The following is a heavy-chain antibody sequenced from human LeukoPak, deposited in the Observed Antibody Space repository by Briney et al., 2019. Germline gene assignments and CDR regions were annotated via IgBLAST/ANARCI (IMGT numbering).Heavy chain of an antibody. CDR3: ARDAMDSYCSSTSCYASWFDP. D-gene: IGHD2-2*01. V-gene: IGHV3-21*01. CDR2: ISSSSSYI. J-gene: IGHJ5*02. CDR1: GFTFSSYA. Sequence: PGGSLRLSCAASGFTFSSYAMNWVRQAPGKGLEWVSSISSSSSYIYYADSVKGRFTISRDNAKNSLYLQMNSLRAEDTAVYYCARDAMDSYCSSTSCYASWFDPWGQGTLVTVSS.